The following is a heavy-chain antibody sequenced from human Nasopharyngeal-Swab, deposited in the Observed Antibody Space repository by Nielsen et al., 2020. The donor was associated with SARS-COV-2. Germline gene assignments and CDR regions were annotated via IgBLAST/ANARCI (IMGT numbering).Heavy chain of an antibody. Sequence: ASVKASCKASGYTFTSYYMHWVRQAPGQGLEWMGIINPSGGSTSYAQKFQGRVTMTRDTSTSTVYMELSSLRSEDTAAYYCARDPAYYDFWSGYYSWFDPWGQGTLVTVSS. V-gene: IGHV1-46*01. D-gene: IGHD3-3*01. J-gene: IGHJ5*02. CDR2: INPSGGST. CDR1: GYTFTSYY. CDR3: ARDPAYYDFWSGYYSWFDP.